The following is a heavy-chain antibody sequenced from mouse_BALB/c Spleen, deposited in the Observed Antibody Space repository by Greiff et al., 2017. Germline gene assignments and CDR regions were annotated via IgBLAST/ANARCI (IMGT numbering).Heavy chain of an antibody. Sequence: VKLVESGPGLVAPSQSLSITCTVSGFSLSRYSVHWVRQPPGKGLEWLGMIWGGGSTDYNSALKSRLSISKDNSKSQVFLKMNSLQTDDTAMYYCARKGGDYYGSSYAWFAYWGQGTLVTVSA. D-gene: IGHD1-1*01. J-gene: IGHJ3*01. V-gene: IGHV2-6-4*01. CDR2: IWGGGST. CDR3: ARKGGDYYGSSYAWFAY. CDR1: GFSLSRYS.